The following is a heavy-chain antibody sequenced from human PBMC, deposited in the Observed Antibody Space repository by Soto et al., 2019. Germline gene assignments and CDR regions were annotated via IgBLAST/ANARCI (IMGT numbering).Heavy chain of an antibody. J-gene: IGHJ6*04. Sequence: PGGSLRLSCAASGFTFSSFGMHWVRQAPGKGLEWVAVIWYDGSNKYYADSVKGRFTISRDNSKNTLYLQMNSLRAEDTAVYYCARDWKYNCNDVLYYHYGMDVWGEGTTVTVSS. V-gene: IGHV3-33*01. CDR1: GFTFSSFG. CDR2: IWYDGSNK. CDR3: ARDWKYNCNDVLYYHYGMDV. D-gene: IGHD1-20*01.